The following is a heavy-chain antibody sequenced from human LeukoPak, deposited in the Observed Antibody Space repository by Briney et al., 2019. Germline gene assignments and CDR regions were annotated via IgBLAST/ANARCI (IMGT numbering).Heavy chain of an antibody. D-gene: IGHD3-10*01. CDR1: GFTFSNYN. J-gene: IGHJ4*02. CDR2: ISSSSRSI. CDR3: AKGGSGSSFDY. Sequence: PGGSLRLSCAVSGFTFSNYNMNWVRQAPGKGLEWVSSISSSSRSIYYADSVKGRFTISRDNAKNSLYLQMNSLRAEDTAVYYCAKGGSGSSFDYWGQGTLVTVSS. V-gene: IGHV3-21*01.